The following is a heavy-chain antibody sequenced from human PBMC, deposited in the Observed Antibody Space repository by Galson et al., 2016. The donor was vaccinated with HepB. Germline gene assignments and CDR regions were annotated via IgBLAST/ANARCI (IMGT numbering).Heavy chain of an antibody. CDR2: IKSRTDGGTA. CDR1: GFTVTNAW. J-gene: IGHJ5*02. V-gene: IGHV3-15*01. D-gene: IGHD3-10*01. CDR3: SNHYGSGTHYEFDP. Sequence: SLRLSCAASGFTVTNAWMTWVRQAPGKGLEWVGRIKSRTDGGTADYAAPVKGRFIISRDDSKNTLYLQMNSLKTEDTAVYYCSNHYGSGTHYEFDPWGQGTPVTVSS.